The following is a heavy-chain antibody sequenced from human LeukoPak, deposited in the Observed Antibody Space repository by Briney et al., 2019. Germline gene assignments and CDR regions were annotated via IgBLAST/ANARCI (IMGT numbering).Heavy chain of an antibody. CDR3: ARDGTYYDFWSGSPYMDV. J-gene: IGHJ6*03. Sequence: GGSLRLSCAASGLTFSSYSMNWVRQAPGKGLEWVSYISSSSSTIYYADSVKGRFTISRDNAKNSLYLQMNSLRAEDTAVYYCARDGTYYDFWSGSPYMDVWGKGTTVTVSS. CDR2: ISSSSSTI. V-gene: IGHV3-48*01. CDR1: GLTFSSYS. D-gene: IGHD3-3*01.